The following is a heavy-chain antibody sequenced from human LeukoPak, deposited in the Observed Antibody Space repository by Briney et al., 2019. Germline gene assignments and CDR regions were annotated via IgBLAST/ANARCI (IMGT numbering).Heavy chain of an antibody. CDR3: ARDAETFFDY. CDR1: GGTLSSYA. Sequence: EASVKVSCKASGGTLSSYAISWVRQAPGQGLEWMGGIIPIFGTANYAQKFQGRVTITTDESTSTAYMELSSLRSEDTAVYYCARDAETFFDYWGQGTLVTVSS. CDR2: IIPIFGTA. J-gene: IGHJ4*02. V-gene: IGHV1-69*05.